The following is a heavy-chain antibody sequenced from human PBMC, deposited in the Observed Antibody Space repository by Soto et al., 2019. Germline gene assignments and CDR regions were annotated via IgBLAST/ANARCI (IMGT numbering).Heavy chain of an antibody. D-gene: IGHD3-3*01. CDR1: GFTFSSYG. Sequence: GGSLRLSCAASGFTFSSYGMHWVRQAPGKGLEWVAVISYDGSNKYYADSVKGRFTISRDNSKNTLYLQMNSLRAEDTAVYYCAKDLRLNREWLLPQHYYYYYYMDVWGKGTTVTVSS. J-gene: IGHJ6*03. V-gene: IGHV3-30*18. CDR2: ISYDGSNK. CDR3: AKDLRLNREWLLPQHYYYYYYMDV.